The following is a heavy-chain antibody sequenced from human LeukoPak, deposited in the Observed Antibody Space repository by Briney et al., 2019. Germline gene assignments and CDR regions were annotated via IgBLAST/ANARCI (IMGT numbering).Heavy chain of an antibody. Sequence: PGGTLSLSCAASGFTFSSYSINWVRQAPGPGLEWVSYISSSSSTIYYADSVKGRFTISRDNAKNSLYLQMNSLRDEDTAVYYCARVVCSGGSCYLDYWGQGTLVTVSS. CDR2: ISSSSSTI. D-gene: IGHD2-15*01. CDR1: GFTFSSYS. CDR3: ARVVCSGGSCYLDY. V-gene: IGHV3-48*02. J-gene: IGHJ4*02.